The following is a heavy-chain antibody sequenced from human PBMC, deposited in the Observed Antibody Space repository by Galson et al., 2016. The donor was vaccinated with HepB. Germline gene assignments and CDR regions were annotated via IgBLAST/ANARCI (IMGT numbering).Heavy chain of an antibody. D-gene: IGHD6-19*01. J-gene: IGHJ6*04. CDR3: VRGSYSSDWYRTSAYDFGMDV. CDR2: IYTAGDT. CDR1: GSSFSNYD. V-gene: IGHV3-13*01. Sequence: SLRLSCAASGSSFSNYDMYWVRQAPGKGLQWVSSIYTAGDTYYQDSVEGRFAVSRENAKDSLYLHMKSLRAGDTAVYYCVRGSYSSDWYRTSAYDFGMDVWGKGTPVTVSS.